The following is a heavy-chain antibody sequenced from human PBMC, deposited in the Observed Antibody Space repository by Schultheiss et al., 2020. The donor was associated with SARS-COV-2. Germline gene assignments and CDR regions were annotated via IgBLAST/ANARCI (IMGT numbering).Heavy chain of an antibody. CDR1: GYTFTSYD. CDR3: AVPSSWDHAGFDP. V-gene: IGHV1-8*01. Sequence: ASVKVSCKASGYTFTSYDINWVRQATGQGLEWMGWMNPNSGNTGYAQKFQGRVTMTRNTSISTAYMELSRLRSDDTAVYYCAVPSSWDHAGFDPWGQGTLVTVSS. D-gene: IGHD6-13*01. J-gene: IGHJ5*02. CDR2: MNPNSGNT.